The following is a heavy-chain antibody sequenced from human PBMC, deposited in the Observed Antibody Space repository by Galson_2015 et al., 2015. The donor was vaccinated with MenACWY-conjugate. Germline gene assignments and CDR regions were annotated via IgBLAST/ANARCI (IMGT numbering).Heavy chain of an antibody. V-gene: IGHV3-74*01. Sequence: SLRLSCAASGFTFGSYWMHWVRQVPGKGLVWVSRIDRAGSSTTYADSVKGRFTISRDNAKNTLYLQMNSLRAEDTAVYYCARDRTEPTVSLPSNWFDPWGQGTQVIVSS. D-gene: IGHD4-11*01. CDR1: GFTFGSYW. CDR3: ARDRTEPTVSLPSNWFDP. CDR2: IDRAGSST. J-gene: IGHJ5*02.